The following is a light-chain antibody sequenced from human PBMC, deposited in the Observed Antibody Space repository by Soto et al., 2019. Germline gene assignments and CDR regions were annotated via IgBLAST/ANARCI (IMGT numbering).Light chain of an antibody. CDR2: DAS. J-gene: IGKJ1*01. Sequence: EIVLTQSPGTLSLSPGERATLSCRASQSVSTSNLAWYQQKPGQAPRLLIYDASSRASGVPDRFSGSGSGTDFTLTISRLEPEDSAVYFCQQYGVSSPGTFGQGTKVDIK. CDR1: QSVSTSN. V-gene: IGKV3-20*01. CDR3: QQYGVSSPGT.